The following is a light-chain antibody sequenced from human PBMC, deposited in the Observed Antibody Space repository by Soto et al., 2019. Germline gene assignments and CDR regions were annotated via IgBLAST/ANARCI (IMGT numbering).Light chain of an antibody. CDR3: QQYNNYWM. CDR1: QSIDNW. J-gene: IGKJ1*01. Sequence: DIQMTQSPSTLSASVGDRVTISCRASQSIDNWLAWFQHKPGKAPKLLIYKASILESGVPSRFSGSGSGTEFTLTSSRLQPDDFATYYCQQYNNYWMFGQGTKVEIK. CDR2: KAS. V-gene: IGKV1-5*03.